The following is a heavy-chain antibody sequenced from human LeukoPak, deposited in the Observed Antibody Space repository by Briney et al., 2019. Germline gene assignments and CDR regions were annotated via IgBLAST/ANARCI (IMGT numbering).Heavy chain of an antibody. CDR2: ISGSGGST. J-gene: IGHJ4*02. CDR3: AKVEPIVVVPAAMSDY. D-gene: IGHD2-2*01. V-gene: IGHV3-23*01. CDR1: GFTFSSYA. Sequence: GGSLRLSCAASGFTFSSYAMSWVRQAPGKGLEWVSAISGSGGSTYYADSVKGRFTISRDNSKDTLYLQMNSLRAEDTAVYYCAKVEPIVVVPAAMSDYWGQGTLGTVSS.